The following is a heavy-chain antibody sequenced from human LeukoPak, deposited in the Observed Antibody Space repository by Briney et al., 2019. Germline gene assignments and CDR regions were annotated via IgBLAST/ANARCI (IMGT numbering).Heavy chain of an antibody. CDR3: ARDQDIVVVPAAPNIFDY. Sequence: SETLSLTCSVSGDSISSGYYCGWIRQPPGEGVEWSGRIYHSGSTYYNPSLKSRVTISVDTSKNQFSLKLSSVTAADTAVYYCARDQDIVVVPAAPNIFDYWGQGTLVTVSS. J-gene: IGHJ4*02. D-gene: IGHD2-2*01. CDR2: IYHSGST. CDR1: GDSISSGYY. V-gene: IGHV4-38-2*02.